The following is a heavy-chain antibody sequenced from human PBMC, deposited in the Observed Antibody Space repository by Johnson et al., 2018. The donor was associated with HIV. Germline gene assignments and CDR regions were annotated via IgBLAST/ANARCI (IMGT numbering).Heavy chain of an antibody. D-gene: IGHD3-22*01. V-gene: IGHV3-13*01. J-gene: IGHJ3*02. CDR2: IGTAGDT. Sequence: YDMHWVRQATGKGLEWVSAIGTAGDTYYADSVKGRFTISRDNSKNTLYLQMNSLRAEDTAAYYCAREKSYYYDSSGYPDTFDIWGQGTMVIVSS. CDR3: AREKSYYYDSSGYPDTFDI. CDR1: YD.